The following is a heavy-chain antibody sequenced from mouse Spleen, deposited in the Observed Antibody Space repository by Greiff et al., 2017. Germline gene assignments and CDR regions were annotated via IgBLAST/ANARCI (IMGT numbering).Heavy chain of an antibody. CDR3: ARDRELRYYGSSYGNAMDY. CDR2: ISDGGSYT. CDR1: GFTFSDYY. Sequence: EVKLMESGGGLVKPGGSLKLSCAASGFTFSDYYMYWVRQTPEKRLEWVATISDGGSYTYYPDSVKGRFTISRDNAKNNLYLQMSSLKSEDTAMYYCARDRELRYYGSSYGNAMDYWGQGTSVTVSS. V-gene: IGHV5-4*02. D-gene: IGHD1-1*01. J-gene: IGHJ4*01.